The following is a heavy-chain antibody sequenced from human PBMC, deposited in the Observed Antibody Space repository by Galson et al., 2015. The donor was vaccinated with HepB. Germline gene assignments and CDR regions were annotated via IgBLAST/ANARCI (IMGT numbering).Heavy chain of an antibody. CDR3: ARQSGAFDY. J-gene: IGHJ4*02. Sequence: QSGAEVKKPGESLRISYQGSGYSFTSYWIAWVRRVPGKGLEWMGIMYPGDSDTTYSPSFQGQVTISADKSINTAYLQWSTLKASDTAIYYCARQSGAFDYWGQGTLVTVSS. CDR2: MYPGDSDT. CDR1: GYSFTSYW. V-gene: IGHV5-51*01. D-gene: IGHD4-17*01.